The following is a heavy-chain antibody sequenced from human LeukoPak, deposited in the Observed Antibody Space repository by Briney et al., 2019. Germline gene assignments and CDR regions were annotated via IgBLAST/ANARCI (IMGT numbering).Heavy chain of an antibody. D-gene: IGHD5-12*01. CDR2: IWYDGSNK. J-gene: IGHJ4*02. CDR1: GFTFSSYE. V-gene: IGHV3-33*08. Sequence: GGSLRLSCEASGFTFSSYEMNWVRQAPGKGLEWVAVIWYDGSNKYYADSVKGRFTISRDNSKNTLYLQMNSLRAEDTAVYYCARGPSAYPKCFDYWGQGTLVTASS. CDR3: ARGPSAYPKCFDY.